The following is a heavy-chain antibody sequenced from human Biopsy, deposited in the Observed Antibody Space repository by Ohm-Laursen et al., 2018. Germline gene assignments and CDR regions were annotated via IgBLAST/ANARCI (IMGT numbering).Heavy chain of an antibody. Sequence: SVKVSCKASGDAFLGYYLHWVRQAPGQGLEWMGSIYPNSGDTDFAQKFQGRVSMTRDTSVSTAYLELSSLRSDDTAIYYCARDLLEWSLPSWGQGTQVTVSS. J-gene: IGHJ4*02. V-gene: IGHV1-2*02. CDR1: GDAFLGYY. D-gene: IGHD3-3*01. CDR3: ARDLLEWSLPS. CDR2: IYPNSGDT.